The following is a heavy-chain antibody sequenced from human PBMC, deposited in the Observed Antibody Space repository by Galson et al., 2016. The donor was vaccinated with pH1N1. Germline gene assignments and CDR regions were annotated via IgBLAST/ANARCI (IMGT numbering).Heavy chain of an antibody. Sequence: SLRLSCATSGFTFNNAWLTWVRQAPGKGLEWVGRIKSKSSGGTTDYGAPVRGRFTISRDDSQNTVYLQMNSLKTEDTALYYCTICFCIGSRCHWDDAFETWGQGTTVTVSS. CDR2: IKSKSSGGTT. V-gene: IGHV3-15*01. D-gene: IGHD2-2*01. CDR3: TICFCIGSRCHWDDAFET. CDR1: GFTFNNAW. J-gene: IGHJ3*02.